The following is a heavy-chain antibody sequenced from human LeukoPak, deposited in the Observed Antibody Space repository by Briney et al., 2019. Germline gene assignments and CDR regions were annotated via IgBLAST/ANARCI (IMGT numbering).Heavy chain of an antibody. D-gene: IGHD6-13*01. CDR2: ISGDDGNT. J-gene: IGHJ4*02. CDR3: AKDLAAGIKRGYLDY. Sequence: GGSLRLSCAASGFPFSAYAMSWVRQAPQKGLEWVSAISGDDGNTFYANSVMGRFTISRDNSKNMLYLEMNSLRADDTAVYYCAKDLAAGIKRGYLDYWGPGTVVTVSS. V-gene: IGHV3-23*01. CDR1: GFPFSAYA.